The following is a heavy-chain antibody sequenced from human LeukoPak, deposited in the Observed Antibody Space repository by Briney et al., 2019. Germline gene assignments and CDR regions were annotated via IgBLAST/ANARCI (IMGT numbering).Heavy chain of an antibody. CDR3: ARQRRYCSSTSCYFGYYGLDV. CDR1: GGSISSGGYY. J-gene: IGHJ6*04. CDR2: IFYSRST. Sequence: SETLSLTCAVSGGSISSGGYYWSWPPQHPGGGLVWNGYIFYSRSTYYNPCLKSRVTISVDTSKNQFSLKLSSVTAADTAVYYCARQRRYCSSTSCYFGYYGLDVWGEGTTVTLSS. D-gene: IGHD2-2*01. V-gene: IGHV4-31*11.